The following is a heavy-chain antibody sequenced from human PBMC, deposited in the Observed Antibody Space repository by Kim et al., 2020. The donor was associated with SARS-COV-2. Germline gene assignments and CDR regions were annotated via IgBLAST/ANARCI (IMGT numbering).Heavy chain of an antibody. CDR3: AREVDTAIDNWFDS. CDR2: INRGGSGK. D-gene: IGHD5-18*01. V-gene: IGHV3-7*01. Sequence: GGSLRLSCAASGFTFSSYGMSWVRQAPGKGLEWVANINRGGSGKYYVDSVKGRFTISRDNAKNSLYLQMNSLRAEDTAVYYCAREVDTAIDNWFDSCGQGTLGTVS. CDR1: GFTFSSYG. J-gene: IGHJ5*01.